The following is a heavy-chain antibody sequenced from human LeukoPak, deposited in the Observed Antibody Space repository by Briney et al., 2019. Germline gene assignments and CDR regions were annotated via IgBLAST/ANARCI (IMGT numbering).Heavy chain of an antibody. CDR2: ISGSGGST. CDR1: GFTFSSYA. Sequence: PGGSLRLSCAASGFTFSSYAMSWVRQAPGKGLEWVSAISGSGGSTYCADSVKGRFTISRDNSKNTLYLQMNSLRAEDTAVYYCAKDQEAVAGQTPFDYWGQGTLVTVSS. V-gene: IGHV3-23*01. D-gene: IGHD6-19*01. J-gene: IGHJ4*02. CDR3: AKDQEAVAGQTPFDY.